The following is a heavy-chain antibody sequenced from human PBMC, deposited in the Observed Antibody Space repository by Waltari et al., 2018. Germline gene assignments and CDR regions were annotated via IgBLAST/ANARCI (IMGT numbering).Heavy chain of an antibody. Sequence: EVQLVQSGAEVKKPGESLKISCKGSGYSFSRQWIGWVRQMPGKGLEWMGIIFPGDSDTRYSPSFQGQVTISADKSISTAYLQWSSLNASDTAMYYCARPMATTLSIDYWGQGTLVTVSS. CDR2: IFPGDSDT. CDR3: ARPMATTLSIDY. V-gene: IGHV5-51*03. D-gene: IGHD5-12*01. J-gene: IGHJ4*02. CDR1: GYSFSRQW.